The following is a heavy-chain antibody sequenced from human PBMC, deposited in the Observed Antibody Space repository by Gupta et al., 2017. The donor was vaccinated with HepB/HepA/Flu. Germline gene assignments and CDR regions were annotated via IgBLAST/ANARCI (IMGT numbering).Heavy chain of an antibody. CDR2: IRGSGGST. Sequence: EVQLLESGGGLVQPGGSLRLSCEASGFTFSSYAMSWVRQSPGKGLGWVSAIRGSGGSTYYADSVKGRFTISRDNSKNTLYLQMNSLRAEDTAVYYCAKDMQDDILTGYYLVQPGLFDYWGQGTLVTVSS. V-gene: IGHV3-23*01. CDR1: GFTFSSYA. CDR3: AKDMQDDILTGYYLVQPGLFDY. J-gene: IGHJ4*02. D-gene: IGHD3-9*01.